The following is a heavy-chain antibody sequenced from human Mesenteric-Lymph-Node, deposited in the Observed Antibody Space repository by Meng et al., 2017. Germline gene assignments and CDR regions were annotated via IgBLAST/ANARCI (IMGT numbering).Heavy chain of an antibody. CDR1: GFTFSSYE. V-gene: IGHV3-48*03. Sequence: GESLKISCAASGFTFSSYEMNWVRQAPGKGLEWVSYISSSGSTIYYADSVKGRFTISRDNAKNLLYLQMNSLRDEDTAVYFCARAYMAAAGTFAPWGQGTLVTVSS. J-gene: IGHJ5*02. CDR2: ISSSGSTI. D-gene: IGHD6-13*01. CDR3: ARAYMAAAGTFAP.